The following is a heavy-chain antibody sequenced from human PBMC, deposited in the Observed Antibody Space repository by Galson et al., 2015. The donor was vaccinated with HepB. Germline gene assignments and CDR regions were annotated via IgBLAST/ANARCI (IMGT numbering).Heavy chain of an antibody. J-gene: IGHJ3*02. CDR2: ISYDGSNK. V-gene: IGHV3-30*18. D-gene: IGHD3-3*01. CDR1: GFTFSSYG. Sequence: SLRLSCAASGFTFSSYGMHWVRQAPGKGLEWVAVISYDGSNKYYADSVKGRFTISGDNSKNTLYLQMNSLRAEDTAVYYCAKDYRGTAYYDFWRVNDAFDIWGQGTMVTVSS. CDR3: AKDYRGTAYYDFWRVNDAFDI.